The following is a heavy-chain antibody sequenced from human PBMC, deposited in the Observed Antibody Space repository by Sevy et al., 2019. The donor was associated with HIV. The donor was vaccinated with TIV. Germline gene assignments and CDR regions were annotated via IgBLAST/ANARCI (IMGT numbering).Heavy chain of an antibody. CDR2: IRQDGNEL. Sequence: GGSLRLSCKASGFTFSSFWMQGVRQAPGKGLEWVANIRQDGNELYYVDSVKGRFTISRDNAKNALYLQMDGLRVEDTAVYHCARRYFDLWGQGTLVTVSS. J-gene: IGHJ4*02. CDR1: GFTFSSFW. CDR3: ARRYFDL. V-gene: IGHV3-7*01.